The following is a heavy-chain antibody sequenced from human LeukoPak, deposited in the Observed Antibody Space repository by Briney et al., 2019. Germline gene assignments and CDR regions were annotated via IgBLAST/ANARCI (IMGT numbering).Heavy chain of an antibody. CDR3: ARDVGVAVYYMDV. D-gene: IGHD2-15*01. CDR2: INPSGGST. V-gene: IGHV1-46*01. J-gene: IGHJ6*03. Sequence: ASVKVSCKASGYTFTSYHMHWVRQAPGQGLEWMGIINPSGGSTSYTQKFQGRVSMTRDTSTSTVYMELSSLRSEDTAVYYCARDVGVAVYYMDVWGKGTTVTVSS. CDR1: GYTFTSYH.